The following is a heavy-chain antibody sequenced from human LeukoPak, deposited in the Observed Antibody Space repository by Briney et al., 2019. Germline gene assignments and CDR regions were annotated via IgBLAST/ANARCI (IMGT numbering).Heavy chain of an antibody. J-gene: IGHJ4*02. CDR1: GFTFSSYS. CDR2: ISGSSSAI. D-gene: IGHD5-12*01. Sequence: GGSLRLSCAASGFTFSSYSMNWVRQAPGKGLGWISYISGSSSAIYYADSVKGRLTISRDNAKNSLSLQMNSLRAEDTAVYYCATYSGYDRIFDHWGQGALVIVSS. V-gene: IGHV3-48*01. CDR3: ATYSGYDRIFDH.